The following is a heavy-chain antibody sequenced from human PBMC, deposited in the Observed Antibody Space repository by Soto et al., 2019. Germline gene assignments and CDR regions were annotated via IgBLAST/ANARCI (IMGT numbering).Heavy chain of an antibody. CDR2: ISHTGRT. CDR3: ARCGGTQLPPLYQYYHYMDV. D-gene: IGHD2-2*02. Sequence: SETLSLTCSVSGGSIPSTDYYWTWIRQRPGKGLEWIGYISHTGRTYYNPSLQSRLTMSLDTAEKHFSFRLTSVTAADTAVYFCARCGGTQLPPLYQYYHYMDVWGSGTTVTVSS. J-gene: IGHJ6*03. V-gene: IGHV4-31*03. CDR1: GGSIPSTDYY.